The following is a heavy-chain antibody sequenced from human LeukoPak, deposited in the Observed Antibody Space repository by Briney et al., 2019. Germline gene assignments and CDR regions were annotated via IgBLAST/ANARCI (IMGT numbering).Heavy chain of an antibody. D-gene: IGHD3-10*01. CDR2: IYYSGST. J-gene: IGHJ4*02. V-gene: IGHV4-59*08. CDR3: ARQGGYYYGSGSYECLDY. Sequence: PSETLSLTCTVSSGSISSYYWSWIRQPPGKGLEWIGYIYYSGSTNYNPSLKSRVTISVDTSKNQFSLKLSSVTAADTAVYYCARQGGYYYGSGSYECLDYWGQGTLVTVSS. CDR1: SGSISSYY.